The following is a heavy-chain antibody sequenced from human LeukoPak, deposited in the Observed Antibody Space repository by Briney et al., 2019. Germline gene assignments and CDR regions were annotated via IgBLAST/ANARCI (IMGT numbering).Heavy chain of an antibody. Sequence: GASVKVSCKASGYTFTSYAMHWVRQAPGQRLEWMGWINAGNGNTKYSQKFQGRVTITRDTSASTAYMELSSLRSEDTAVYYCAREGYSSGWYDYFDYWGQGTLVTVSS. CDR1: GYTFTSYA. D-gene: IGHD6-19*01. J-gene: IGHJ4*02. CDR2: INAGNGNT. CDR3: AREGYSSGWYDYFDY. V-gene: IGHV1-3*01.